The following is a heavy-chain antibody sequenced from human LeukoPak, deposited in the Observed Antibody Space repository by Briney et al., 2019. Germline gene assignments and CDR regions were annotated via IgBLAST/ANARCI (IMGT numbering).Heavy chain of an antibody. CDR3: AKDSYVSGRPLHTFDV. Sequence: SGGSLKLSCAASGFTVSNKYMSWVRQAPGRGLEWVSVIYSGGSTYYADSVKGRFSISRDNSQNTLFLQMNSLRVEDTAIYYCAKDSYVSGRPLHTFDVWGQGTMVTVSS. CDR1: GFTVSNKY. D-gene: IGHD3-10*01. V-gene: IGHV3-66*01. CDR2: IYSGGST. J-gene: IGHJ3*01.